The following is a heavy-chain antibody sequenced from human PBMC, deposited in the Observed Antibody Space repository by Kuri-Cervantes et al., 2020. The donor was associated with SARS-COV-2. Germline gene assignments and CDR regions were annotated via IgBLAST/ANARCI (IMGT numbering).Heavy chain of an antibody. CDR2: IYYNGVT. D-gene: IGHD3-3*01. J-gene: IGHJ3*02. CDR1: GGSIRSGAYY. CDR3: ARSTPFRRRVVISQGGAFDI. V-gene: IGHV4-31*02. Sequence: LRLSCSVSGGSIRSGAYYCHWIRHRPGKGLEWIGNIYYNGVTYYNPSLKSRVIISVDTSKNQFSLKLSSMTAADTAVYYCARSTPFRRRVVISQGGAFDIWGQGTMVTVSS.